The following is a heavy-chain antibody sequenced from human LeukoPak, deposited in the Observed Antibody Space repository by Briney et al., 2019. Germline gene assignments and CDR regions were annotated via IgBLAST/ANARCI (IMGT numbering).Heavy chain of an antibody. CDR1: GYTFTGYY. CDR3: ARFDDSSGYPLPIEAFDI. J-gene: IGHJ3*02. Sequence: GASVKVSCKASGYTFTGYYIHWVRQAPGQGLEWMGWINPNSGGTNYAQKFQGRVTMTRDTSISTAYMELGRLRSDDTAVYYCARFDDSSGYPLPIEAFDIWGQGTMVTVSS. D-gene: IGHD3-22*01. CDR2: INPNSGGT. V-gene: IGHV1-2*02.